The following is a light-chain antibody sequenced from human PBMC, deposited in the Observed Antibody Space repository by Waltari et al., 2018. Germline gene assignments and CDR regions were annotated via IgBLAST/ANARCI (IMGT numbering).Light chain of an antibody. Sequence: EIVLTQSPGTLSLSPGERATLSCRASQSISKYLVWYQQKPGQAPRLLIYGASIRATGIPDRFSGSGSGTDFSLIISRLEPEDFAVYYCQKYEALPATFGQGTKVEIK. CDR2: GAS. J-gene: IGKJ1*01. V-gene: IGKV3-20*01. CDR1: QSISKY. CDR3: QKYEALPAT.